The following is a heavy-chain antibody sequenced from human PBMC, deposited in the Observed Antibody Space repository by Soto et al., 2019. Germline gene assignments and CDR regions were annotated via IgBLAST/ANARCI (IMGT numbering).Heavy chain of an antibody. CDR1: GYAFTTYG. CDR3: ARGRYGYY. CDR2: ISAHNGNT. J-gene: IGHJ4*02. D-gene: IGHD1-1*01. Sequence: QVHLVQSGAEVKKPGASVKVSCKGSGYAFTTYGITWVRQAPGQGLEWMGWISAHNGNTNYAQKRQGRVTVTRDTSTSTAYMELRSLRSDDTAVYYSARGRYGYYWGQGALVTVSS. V-gene: IGHV1-18*01.